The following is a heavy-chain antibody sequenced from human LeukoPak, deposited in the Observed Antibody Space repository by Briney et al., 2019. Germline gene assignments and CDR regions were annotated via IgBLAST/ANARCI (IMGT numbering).Heavy chain of an antibody. V-gene: IGHV3-30*02. CDR2: IRYDGSNK. CDR3: AEDGAIFGVVITTYYFDY. Sequence: PGGSLRLSCAASGLPFSSYGMHWVRQAPGKGLEWVAFIRYDGSNKYYADFVKGRFTISRDNSKNTLYLQMNSLIGEDTAVYYCAEDGAIFGVVITTYYFDYWGQGTLVTVSS. J-gene: IGHJ4*02. D-gene: IGHD3-3*01. CDR1: GLPFSSYG.